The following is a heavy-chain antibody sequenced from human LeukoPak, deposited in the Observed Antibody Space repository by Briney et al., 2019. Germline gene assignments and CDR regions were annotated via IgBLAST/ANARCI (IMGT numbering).Heavy chain of an antibody. CDR3: AREYYYDSSGYYSLGY. J-gene: IGHJ4*02. V-gene: IGHV3-48*04. Sequence: PGGSLRLSCAASGFTFSSYSMNWVRQAPGKGLEWVSYISSGSSTIYYADSVKGRFTISRDNAKNSLYLQMNSLRAEDTAVYYCAREYYYDSSGYYSLGYWGQGTLVTVSS. D-gene: IGHD3-22*01. CDR1: GFTFSSYS. CDR2: ISSGSSTI.